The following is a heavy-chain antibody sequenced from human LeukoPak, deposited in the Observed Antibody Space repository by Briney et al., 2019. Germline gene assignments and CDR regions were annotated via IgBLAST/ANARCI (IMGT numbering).Heavy chain of an antibody. CDR3: ARGGGVPGYYYFYYMDV. CDR2: TYYRSRWYN. D-gene: IGHD2-15*01. V-gene: IGHV6-1*01. CDR1: GDIVSSNSAA. J-gene: IGHJ6*03. Sequence: SQTLSLTCAISGDIVSSNSAAWNWIRQSPSRGLEWLGRTYYRSRWYNDYAVSVKGRITFNPDTSKNQFSLQLHSVTPEDTAVYYFARGGGVPGYYYFYYMDVWGKGTTVTVSS.